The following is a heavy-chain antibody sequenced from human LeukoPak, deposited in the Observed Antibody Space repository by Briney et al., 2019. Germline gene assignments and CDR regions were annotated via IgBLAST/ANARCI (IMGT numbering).Heavy chain of an antibody. D-gene: IGHD3-10*01. CDR2: ISSSSSYI. V-gene: IGHV3-21*01. CDR1: GFTFSSYS. J-gene: IGHJ5*02. Sequence: GGSLRLSCAASGFTFSSYSMNWVRQAPGKGLEWVSSISSSSSYIYYADSVKGRFTISRDNAKNSLYLQMNSLRAEDTAVYYCARDFSNVGSGSYYNWFDPWGRGTLVTVSS. CDR3: ARDFSNVGSGSYYNWFDP.